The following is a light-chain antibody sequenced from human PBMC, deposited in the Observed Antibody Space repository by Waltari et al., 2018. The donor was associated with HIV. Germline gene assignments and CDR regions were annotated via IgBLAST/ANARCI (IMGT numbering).Light chain of an antibody. CDR2: DVS. CDR3: KSKTSSSTPCV. J-gene: IGLJ1*01. CDR1: SSDVGGYNS. V-gene: IGLV2-14*03. Sequence: QSALTQPASVSGSPGQSITISSTATSSDVGGYNSVAGYQQHPGKAPKLIIYDVSNRPSGVPYRFSGSKSGNTASLTISGLQAEDEADYYCKSKTSSSTPCVFGTGTKVTVL.